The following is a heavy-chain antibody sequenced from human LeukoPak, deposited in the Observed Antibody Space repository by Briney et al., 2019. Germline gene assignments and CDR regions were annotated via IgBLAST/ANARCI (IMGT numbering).Heavy chain of an antibody. CDR2: ISAYKGNT. J-gene: IGHJ4*02. V-gene: IGHV1-18*01. CDR1: VYTFTIYG. Sequence: APVTVSFKASVYTFTIYGISWVRQARGQGREWMGWISAYKGNTKYAQKLQGRVTMTTDTSTSTAYMELRSLRSDDTAVYFCARDPRTVVTSEALDYWGQGTLVTVSS. CDR3: ARDPRTVVTSEALDY. D-gene: IGHD4-23*01.